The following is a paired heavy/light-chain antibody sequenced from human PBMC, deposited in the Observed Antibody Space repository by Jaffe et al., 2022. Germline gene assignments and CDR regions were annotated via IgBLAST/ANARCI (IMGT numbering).Light chain of an antibody. Sequence: QSALTQPPSASGSPGQSVTISCTGTSSDIGGYNFVSWYQHHPGKAPKLMIYEVSKRPSGVPDRFSGSKSGNTASLTVSGLQAEDEADYYCSSYAGSNNFVVFGGGTKLTVL. CDR3: SSYAGSNNFVV. V-gene: IGLV2-8*01. J-gene: IGLJ2*01. CDR1: SSDIGGYNF. CDR2: EVS.
Heavy chain of an antibody. CDR3: ARWVTTWGQFDY. CDR2: ISTSGST. CDR1: GGSISSGSYY. V-gene: IGHV4-61*02. Sequence: QVQLQESGPGLVKASQTLSLTCTVSGGSISSGSYYWSWIRQPAGKGLEWIGRISTSGSTNYNSSLKSRVTISADMSKNQFSLKLTSVTAADTAVYYCARWVTTWGQFDYWGQGTLVTVSS. J-gene: IGHJ4*02. D-gene: IGHD4-17*01.